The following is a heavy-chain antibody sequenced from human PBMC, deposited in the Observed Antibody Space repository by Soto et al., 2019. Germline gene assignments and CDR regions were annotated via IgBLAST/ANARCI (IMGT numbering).Heavy chain of an antibody. D-gene: IGHD3-3*01. Sequence: HVQLVESGGGVVQPGRSLRLSCAASGFTFSRHTMHWVRQAPGKGLEWVAAISDDGSNTYYADSVKGRFTISRDNSKNTLYLQMNSRSSEDTAVHHCAREVYYDFWSGSNTHPYYFDDWRQGTLVTVSS. CDR1: GFTFSRHT. CDR2: ISDDGSNT. J-gene: IGHJ4*02. V-gene: IGHV3-30-3*01. CDR3: AREVYYDFWSGSNTHPYYFDD.